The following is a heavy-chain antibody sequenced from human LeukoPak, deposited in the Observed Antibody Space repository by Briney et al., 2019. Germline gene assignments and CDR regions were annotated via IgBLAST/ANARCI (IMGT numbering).Heavy chain of an antibody. CDR1: GFTFSSYG. CDR3: AKDQGRYGPHY. D-gene: IGHD5-18*01. CDR2: ISYDGSNK. V-gene: IGHV3-30*18. J-gene: IGHJ4*02. Sequence: GGSLRLSCAASGFTFSSYGMHWVREAPGKGLEWVAVISYDGSNKYYADSVKGRFTISRDNSKNTLYLQMKSLRAEDTAVYYCAKDQGRYGPHYWGQGTLVTVPS.